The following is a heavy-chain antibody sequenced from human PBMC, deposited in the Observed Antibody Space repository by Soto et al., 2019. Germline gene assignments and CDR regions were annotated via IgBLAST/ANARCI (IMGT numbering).Heavy chain of an antibody. V-gene: IGHV3-30*18. CDR2: TSYDGSKK. CDR1: GFSFRSYA. D-gene: IGHD2-15*01. CDR3: AKEGQAHCSGGSCFSGWFDA. J-gene: IGHJ5*01. Sequence: QVQLVESGGGVVQPGTSLRLSCVASGFSFRSYAMHWVRQAPGQGLEWVAFTSYDGSKKDYAASVKGRFTVSRDNFENILYLEMNSLRPEDTAVYYCAKEGQAHCSGGSCFSGWFDAWGHGTQVTVSS.